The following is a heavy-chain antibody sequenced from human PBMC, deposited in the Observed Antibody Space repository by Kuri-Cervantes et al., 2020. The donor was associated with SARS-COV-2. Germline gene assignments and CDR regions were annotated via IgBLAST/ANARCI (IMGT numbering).Heavy chain of an antibody. CDR3: ARAYSSSYVLYFDY. J-gene: IGHJ4*02. D-gene: IGHD6-13*01. Sequence: GGSLRLSCAASGFTFSSYAMRWVRQAPGKGLEWVAVISYDGSNKYYADSVKGRFTISRDNAKNTLYLQMNSLRAEDTAVYYCARAYSSSYVLYFDYWGQGTLVTVSS. V-gene: IGHV3-30-3*01. CDR2: ISYDGSNK. CDR1: GFTFSSYA.